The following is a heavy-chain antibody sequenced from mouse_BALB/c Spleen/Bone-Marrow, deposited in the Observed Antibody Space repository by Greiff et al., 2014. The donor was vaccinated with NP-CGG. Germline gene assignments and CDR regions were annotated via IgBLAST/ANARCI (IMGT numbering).Heavy chain of an antibody. Sequence: VQLQQSGAELVRPGTSVKISCKASGYTSTNYWLGWVKQRPGHGLEWIGDIYTGGGYTNYNEKFKGKATLTADTSSSTAYMQLSSLTSEVSAFYFCARKDYGSSYPFAYWGQGTLVTVSA. V-gene: IGHV1-63*02. D-gene: IGHD1-1*01. CDR2: IYTGGGYT. CDR3: ARKDYGSSYPFAY. CDR1: GYTSTNYW. J-gene: IGHJ3*01.